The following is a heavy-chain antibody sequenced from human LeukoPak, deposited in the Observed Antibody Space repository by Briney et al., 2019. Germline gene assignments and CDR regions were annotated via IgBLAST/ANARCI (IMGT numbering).Heavy chain of an antibody. CDR1: GLSFSDSY. V-gene: IGHV3-11*01. Sequence: GGSLRLSCVVSGLSFSDSYMTWIRQTPGMGLESLAYISGMGHDIYYADSVKGRFTISRDNAKNSLYLQMNSLRPKDTALYYCSTGPRSLPYWGPGTLVTVSS. D-gene: IGHD4-23*01. J-gene: IGHJ4*01. CDR3: STGPRSLPY. CDR2: ISGMGHDI.